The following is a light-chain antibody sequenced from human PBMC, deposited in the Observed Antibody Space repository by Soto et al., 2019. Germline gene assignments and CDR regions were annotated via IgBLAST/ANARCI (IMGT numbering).Light chain of an antibody. CDR1: SSDVGGYNY. J-gene: IGLJ2*01. CDR2: EVS. V-gene: IGLV2-14*01. Sequence: QSALTQPASLSGSPGQSITMSCTGTSSDVGGYNYVSWYQQHPGKAPKLIIYEVSNRPSGISSRFSGSKSANTASLTISGLQAEDEAEYYCSSFTGSSTWVFGGGTKLTVL. CDR3: SSFTGSSTWV.